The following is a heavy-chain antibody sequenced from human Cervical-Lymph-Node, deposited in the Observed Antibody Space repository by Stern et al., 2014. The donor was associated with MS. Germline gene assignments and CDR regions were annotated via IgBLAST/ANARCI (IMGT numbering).Heavy chain of an antibody. J-gene: IGHJ4*02. V-gene: IGHV1-18*01. Sequence: QVQLVQSGAEVKKPGASVKVSCPASGYTFTSYGISWVRQAPGQGLEWVAWISDYNSNINSAQNFKGRVTVAMDTSTSTAFMELRSLTSDDTAIYYCTRDVRGYFDYWGQGTPVTVSS. CDR1: GYTFTSYG. CDR2: ISDYNSNI. D-gene: IGHD1-26*01. CDR3: TRDVRGYFDY.